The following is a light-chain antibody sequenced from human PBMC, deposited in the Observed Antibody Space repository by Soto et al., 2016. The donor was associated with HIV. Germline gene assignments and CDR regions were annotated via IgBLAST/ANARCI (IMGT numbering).Light chain of an antibody. CDR2: AAS. Sequence: DIQLTQSPSFVSASVGDRVTITCRASQDISSWLAWYQQKPGNAPKLLIYAASTLQSGVPSRFSGSGSGTDFTLTITNLRPEDFATYYCQQVKSFPRTFGQGTKVEIK. CDR1: QDISSW. J-gene: IGKJ1*01. CDR3: QQVKSFPRT. V-gene: IGKV1-12*01.